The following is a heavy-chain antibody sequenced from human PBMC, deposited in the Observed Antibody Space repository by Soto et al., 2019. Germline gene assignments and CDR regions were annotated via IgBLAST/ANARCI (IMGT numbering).Heavy chain of an antibody. J-gene: IGHJ5*02. Sequence: QVQLQESGPGLVKPSQTLSLTCTVSGGSISSGGYYWSWIRQHPGKGLEWIGYIYYSGSTYYNPSLKSRVTISVDTSKNQFSLKLSSVTAEDTAVYYCARLGSAGGLSFGEATFDPWGQGTLVTVSS. CDR2: IYYSGST. CDR3: ARLGSAGGLSFGEATFDP. CDR1: GGSISSGGYY. V-gene: IGHV4-31*03. D-gene: IGHD3-10*01.